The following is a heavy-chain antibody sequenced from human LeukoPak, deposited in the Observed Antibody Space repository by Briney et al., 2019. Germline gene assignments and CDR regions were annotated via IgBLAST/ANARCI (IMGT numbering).Heavy chain of an antibody. J-gene: IGHJ6*04. CDR3: ARAPAAMPDAAGPPYYGMDV. CDR1: GFTFSSYS. Sequence: GGSLRLSCAASGFTFSSYSMNWVRQAPGKGLEWVSSISSSSSYIYYADSVKGRFTISRDNAKNSLYLQMNSLRAEDTAVYYCARAPAAMPDAAGPPYYGMDVWGKGTTVTVSS. D-gene: IGHD2-2*01. CDR2: ISSSSSYI. V-gene: IGHV3-21*01.